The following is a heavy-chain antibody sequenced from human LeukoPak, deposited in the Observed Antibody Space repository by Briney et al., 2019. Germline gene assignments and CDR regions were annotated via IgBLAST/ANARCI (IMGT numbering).Heavy chain of an antibody. V-gene: IGHV3-23*01. CDR2: ISGSGGST. D-gene: IGHD6-6*01. J-gene: IGHJ4*02. CDR3: AKGRTYSSSSPFDY. Sequence: GGSLGLSCAASGFTFSSYAMSWVRQAPGKGLEWVSAISGSGGSTYYADSVKGRFTISRDNSKNTLYLQMNSLRAEDTAVYYCAKGRTYSSSSPFDYRGQGTLVTVSS. CDR1: GFTFSSYA.